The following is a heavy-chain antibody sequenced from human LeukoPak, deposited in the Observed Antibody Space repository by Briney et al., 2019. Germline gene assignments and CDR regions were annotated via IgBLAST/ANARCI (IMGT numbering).Heavy chain of an antibody. CDR3: AKDPPRYCRGGYCYPGY. D-gene: IGHD2-15*01. Sequence: GGSLRLSCAASGFTFSSYGMHWVRQAPGKGLEWVAVISNDGSSKYYADSVKGRFTISRDISKNMLYLQMNSLRAEDTAVYYCAKDPPRYCRGGYCYPGYWCQGTLVTVSS. V-gene: IGHV3-30*18. J-gene: IGHJ4*02. CDR1: GFTFSSYG. CDR2: ISNDGSSK.